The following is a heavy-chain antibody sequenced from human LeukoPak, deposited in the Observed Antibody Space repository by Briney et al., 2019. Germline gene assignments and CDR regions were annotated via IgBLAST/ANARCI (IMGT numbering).Heavy chain of an antibody. V-gene: IGHV3-23*01. CDR2: ISGGGGSI. CDR3: AKAIGFLDAFDV. J-gene: IGHJ3*01. CDR1: RFTFSSYG. Sequence: GGSLRLSCAGSRFTFSSYGMSWVRQAPGKGLEWVSGISGGGGSISYADSVRGRFTIFRDNSRNTVYLQMSSLRAEDTAVYYCAKAIGFLDAFDVWGQGTMVTVSS. D-gene: IGHD2/OR15-2a*01.